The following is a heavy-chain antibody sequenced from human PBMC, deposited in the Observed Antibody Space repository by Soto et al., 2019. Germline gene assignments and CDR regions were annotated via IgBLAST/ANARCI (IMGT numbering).Heavy chain of an antibody. D-gene: IGHD2-2*01. CDR1: GGSISSGGYY. CDR2: IYYSGST. Sequence: SETLSLTCTVSGGSISSGGYYWSWIRQHPGKGLEWIGYIYYSGSTYYNPSLKSRVTLSVDTSKNQFSLKLNSVTAADTAVYYCARSSTSANYFDYWGQGTLVTVSS. J-gene: IGHJ4*02. V-gene: IGHV4-31*03. CDR3: ARSSTSANYFDY.